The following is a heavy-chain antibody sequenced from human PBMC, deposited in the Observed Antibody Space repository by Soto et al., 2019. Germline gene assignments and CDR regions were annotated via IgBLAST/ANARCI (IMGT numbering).Heavy chain of an antibody. CDR2: IYYSGST. CDR1: GGSISSYY. Sequence: SETLSLTCTVSGGSISSYYWSWIRQPPGKGLEWIGYIYYSGSTNYNPSLKSRVTISVDTSKNQFSLKLSSVTAADTAVYYCARDRGILTGYYHYFDYWGQGTMVTVS. CDR3: ARDRGILTGYYHYFDY. J-gene: IGHJ4*02. D-gene: IGHD3-9*01. V-gene: IGHV4-59*01.